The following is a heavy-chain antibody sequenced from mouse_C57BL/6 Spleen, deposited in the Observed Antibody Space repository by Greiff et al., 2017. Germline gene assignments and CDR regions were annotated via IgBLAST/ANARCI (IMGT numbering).Heavy chain of an antibody. CDR2: INPNNGGT. J-gene: IGHJ1*03. CDR3: ARFYDFDETDV. V-gene: IGHV1-22*01. D-gene: IGHD2-4*01. Sequence: EVQLQQSGPELVKPGASVKMSCKASGYTFTDYYMHWVKQSHGKSLEWIGYINPNNGGTSYNQKFKGKATLTVNNSSSTAYMEHRSLTSEDSAVYYCARFYDFDETDVWGTGTTVTVSS. CDR1: GYTFTDYY.